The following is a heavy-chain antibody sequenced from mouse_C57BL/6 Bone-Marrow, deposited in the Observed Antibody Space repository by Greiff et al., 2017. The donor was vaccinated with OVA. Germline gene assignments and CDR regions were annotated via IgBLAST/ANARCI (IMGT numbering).Heavy chain of an antibody. Sequence: VQLQQSGPELVKPGASVKISCKASGYTFTDYYMNWVKQSHGKSLEWIGDINPNNGGTSYNQKFKGKATLTVDKSSSTAYMELRSLTSEDSAVYYCRATVVATVDYWGQGTTLTVSS. CDR3: RATVVATVDY. J-gene: IGHJ2*01. CDR1: GYTFTDYY. D-gene: IGHD1-1*01. V-gene: IGHV1-26*01. CDR2: INPNNGGT.